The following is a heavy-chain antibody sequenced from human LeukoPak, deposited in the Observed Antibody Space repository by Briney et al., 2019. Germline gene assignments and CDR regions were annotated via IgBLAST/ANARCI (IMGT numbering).Heavy chain of an antibody. Sequence: ASVKVSCKASGGTFSSYAISWVRQAPGRGLEWMGGISAYNGNTNYGQKLQYRVTMTTGTSTSTAYMELRSLRSDDTAVYYCARVGYRHYYGSGSYYPIDYWGQGTLVTVSS. J-gene: IGHJ4*02. CDR1: GGTFSSYA. CDR3: ARVGYRHYYGSGSYYPIDY. CDR2: ISAYNGNT. V-gene: IGHV1-18*01. D-gene: IGHD3-10*01.